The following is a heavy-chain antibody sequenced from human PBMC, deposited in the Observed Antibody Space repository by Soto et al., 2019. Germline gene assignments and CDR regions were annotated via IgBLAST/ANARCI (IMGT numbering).Heavy chain of an antibody. CDR2: IKQDGGEE. V-gene: IGHV3-7*01. J-gene: IGHJ3*01. CDR1: GFTFSDYS. D-gene: IGHD3-22*01. CDR3: ARIYYTSRGPTKYRAFDF. Sequence: GGSLRLSCAASGFTFSDYSMGWVRQSPGKGLEGVANIKQDGGEEDYVDSVKGRLTISRDNAKNSLYLQMNSLRAEDTAVYYCARIYYTSRGPTKYRAFDFWGQGTMVTVSS.